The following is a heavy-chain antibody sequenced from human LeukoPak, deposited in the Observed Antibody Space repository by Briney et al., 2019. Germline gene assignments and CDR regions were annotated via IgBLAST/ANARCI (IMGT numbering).Heavy chain of an antibody. D-gene: IGHD2/OR15-2a*01. V-gene: IGHV4-39*01. CDR1: GFTFSSYSMN. CDR3: ARHDRIIASPLV. J-gene: IGHJ4*02. Sequence: KAGGSLRLSCAASGFTFSSYSMNWVRQPPGKGLEGIGSIYYSGTTYYNPSLKSRLTISVDTPKNQFSLNLSSVTAADTAVYYCARHDRIIASPLVWGQGILVTVSS. CDR2: IYYSGTT.